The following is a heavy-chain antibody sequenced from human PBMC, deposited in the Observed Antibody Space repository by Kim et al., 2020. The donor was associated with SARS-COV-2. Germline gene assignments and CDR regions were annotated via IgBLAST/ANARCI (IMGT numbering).Heavy chain of an antibody. Sequence: SETLSLTCTVSGGSISSSSYYWGWIRQPPGKGLEWIVSIYSSGNTYYNPSLQSRVTISVDTSKNQFSLKLSSVTAADTAVYYCARHNPLRNTVTFDYWGQGTLVTVSS. D-gene: IGHD4-17*01. V-gene: IGHV4-39*01. CDR2: IYSSGNT. CDR3: ARHNPLRNTVTFDY. J-gene: IGHJ4*02. CDR1: GGSISSSSYY.